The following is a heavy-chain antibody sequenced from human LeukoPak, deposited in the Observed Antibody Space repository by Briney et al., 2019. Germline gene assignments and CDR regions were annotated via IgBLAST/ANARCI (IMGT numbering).Heavy chain of an antibody. J-gene: IGHJ4*02. CDR1: GGSISSGDYY. V-gene: IGHV4-30-4*01. Sequence: SETLSLTCTVSGGSISSGDYYWSWIRQPPGKGLEWIGYIYYSGSTYYNPSLKSRVTISVDTSKNQFSLKLSSVTAADTAVYYCARDPDPKKKGPDYGGQGTLVTVSS. CDR3: ARDPDPKKKGPDY. D-gene: IGHD1-14*01. CDR2: IYYSGST.